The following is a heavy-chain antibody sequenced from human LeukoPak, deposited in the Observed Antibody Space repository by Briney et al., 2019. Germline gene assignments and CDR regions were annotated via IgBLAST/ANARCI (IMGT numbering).Heavy chain of an antibody. CDR3: ARNQD. CDR2: IKEDGSEK. J-gene: IGHJ4*02. CDR1: GFISNRAW. V-gene: IGHV3-7*01. Sequence: PGGSLRLSCAASGFISNRAWMSWVRQAPGKGLEWVANIKEDGSEKYYVDSVKGRFTISRDSAKNSLYLQMNSLRAEDTAVYYCARNQDWGQGTLVTVSS.